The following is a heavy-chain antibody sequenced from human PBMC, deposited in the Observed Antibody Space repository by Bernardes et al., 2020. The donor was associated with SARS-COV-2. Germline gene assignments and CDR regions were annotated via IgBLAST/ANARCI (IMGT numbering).Heavy chain of an antibody. D-gene: IGHD7-27*01. J-gene: IGHJ6*02. CDR2: IYDGGSI. V-gene: IGHV4-59*01. CDR1: GDSISRYF. CDR3: ARLGLNRYYYYYAMDV. Sequence: SETLSLTCTVSGDSISRYFWTWVRQPPGKGLEFLSYIYDGGSIKYTPSLQSRATISVDTSKSQISLKLTSVTAADTAVYYCARLGLNRYYYYYAMDVWGHGTAVTVSS.